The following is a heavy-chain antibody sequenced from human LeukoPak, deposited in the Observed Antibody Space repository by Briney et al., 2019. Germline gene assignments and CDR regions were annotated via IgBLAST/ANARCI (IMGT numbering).Heavy chain of an antibody. J-gene: IGHJ6*03. Sequence: SQTLSLTCTVSGGSLSSGGYYWSWIRQHPGKGLEWIGYIYYSGSTYYNPSLKSRVIISLDTSKNQFSLKLSSVTAADTAVYYCARVSVTTLFYYYYYMDVWGKGTTVTVSS. V-gene: IGHV4-31*03. CDR3: ARVSVTTLFYYYYYMDV. D-gene: IGHD4-11*01. CDR1: GGSLSSGGYY. CDR2: IYYSGST.